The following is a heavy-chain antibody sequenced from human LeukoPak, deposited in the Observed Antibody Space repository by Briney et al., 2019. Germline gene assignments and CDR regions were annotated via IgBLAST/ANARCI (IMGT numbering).Heavy chain of an antibody. J-gene: IGHJ5*02. CDR1: GYTFTGYH. Sequence: ASVKVSCKASGYTFTGYHMHWVRQAPGQGLEWMGWINPNSGGTNYAQKFQGRVTMTRDTSTSTAYMELSRLRSDDTAVYYCARDQGDYGDYCWFDPWGQGTLVTVSS. V-gene: IGHV1-2*02. CDR2: INPNSGGT. D-gene: IGHD4-17*01. CDR3: ARDQGDYGDYCWFDP.